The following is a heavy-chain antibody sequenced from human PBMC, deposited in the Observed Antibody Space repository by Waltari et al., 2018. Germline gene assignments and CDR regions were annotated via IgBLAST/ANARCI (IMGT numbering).Heavy chain of an antibody. V-gene: IGHV3-21*02. CDR1: GVNFNNYF. CDR2: ISSTNSI. J-gene: IGHJ6*03. Sequence: EVQLVESGGGLVMPGGSLRLSCAASGVNFNNYFMNWFSQAPGKGLEWVSSISSTNSIYYADSVKGRFTISRDNAKNSLFLQLNSLGAEDTAVYYCAKDGDYWSGFQYYYYMDVWGKGTTVTVSS. CDR3: AKDGDYWSGFQYYYYMDV. D-gene: IGHD3-3*01.